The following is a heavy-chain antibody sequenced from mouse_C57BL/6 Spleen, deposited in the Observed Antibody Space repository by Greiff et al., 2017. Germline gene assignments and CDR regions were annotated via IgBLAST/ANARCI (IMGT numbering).Heavy chain of an antibody. V-gene: IGHV5-4*01. CDR1: GFTFSSYA. CDR3: ARDLLNFLFDY. J-gene: IGHJ2*01. CDR2: ISDGGSYT. Sequence: EVKLVESGGGLVKPGGSLKLSCAASGFTFSSYAMSWVRQTPEKRLEWVATISDGGSYTYYPDNVKGRFTISRDNAKNNLYLQMSHLKSEDTAMYYCARDLLNFLFDYWGQGTTLTVSS.